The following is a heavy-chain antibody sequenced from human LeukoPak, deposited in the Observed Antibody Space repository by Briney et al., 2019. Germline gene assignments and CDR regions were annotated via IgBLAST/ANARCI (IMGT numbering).Heavy chain of an antibody. Sequence: GGSLRLSCAASGFTFSSYAMHWVRQAPGKGLEWVAVISYDGSNKYYADSVKGRFTISRDNSKNTLYLQMNSLRAEDTAVYYCARDLHYYDFWSGYSNPYYYYGKDVWGQGTTVTVSS. V-gene: IGHV3-30-3*01. J-gene: IGHJ6*02. D-gene: IGHD3-3*01. CDR3: ARDLHYYDFWSGYSNPYYYYGKDV. CDR1: GFTFSSYA. CDR2: ISYDGSNK.